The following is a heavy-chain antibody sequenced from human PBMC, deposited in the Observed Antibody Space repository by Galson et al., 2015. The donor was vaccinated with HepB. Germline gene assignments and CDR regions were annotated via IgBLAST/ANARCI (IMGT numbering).Heavy chain of an antibody. CDR3: ARDLDHGMIPFDY. J-gene: IGHJ4*02. D-gene: IGHD3-22*01. CDR2: TFYRSKWYN. Sequence: CAISGDSVSSNSAAWNRIRQSPSRGLEWLGRTFYRSKWYNDYALSVKSRITIKPDTSKNQFSLQLNSVTPEDTAVYFCARDLDHGMIPFDYWGQGTLVTVSS. V-gene: IGHV6-1*01. CDR1: GDSVSSNSAA.